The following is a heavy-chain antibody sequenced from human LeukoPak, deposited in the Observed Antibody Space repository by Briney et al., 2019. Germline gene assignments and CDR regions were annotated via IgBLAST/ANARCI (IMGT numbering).Heavy chain of an antibody. Sequence: PGRSLRLSCAASGFTFSSYGMHWVRQAPGKGLEWVAVISYDGSNKYYADSVKGRFTIPRDNSKNTLYLQMSSLRAEDTAVYYCAKDPKFDPWGQGTLVTVSS. CDR3: AKDPKFDP. CDR2: ISYDGSNK. CDR1: GFTFSSYG. V-gene: IGHV3-30*18. J-gene: IGHJ5*02.